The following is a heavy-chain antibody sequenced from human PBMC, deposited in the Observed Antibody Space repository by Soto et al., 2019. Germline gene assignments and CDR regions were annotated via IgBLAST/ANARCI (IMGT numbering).Heavy chain of an antibody. J-gene: IGHJ4*02. Sequence: EVQLVESGGGLVQPGGSLRLSCAASGFTFSTYWMHWVRQAPGKGLVWVSRINYDGSSTDYADSVKGRFTISRDNAKNTLYLQMNTLTAEDTAVYYCTRGPRPTSVGTGAYWGQGTLATVSS. CDR2: INYDGSST. CDR1: GFTFSTYW. V-gene: IGHV3-74*01. CDR3: TRGPRPTSVGTGAY. D-gene: IGHD3-10*01.